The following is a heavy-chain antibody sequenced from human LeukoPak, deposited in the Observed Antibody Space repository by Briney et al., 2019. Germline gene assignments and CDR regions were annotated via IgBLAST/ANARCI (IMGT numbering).Heavy chain of an antibody. J-gene: IGHJ3*02. CDR1: GGSFSGYY. V-gene: IGHV4-34*01. CDR3: ARLRIPNAFDI. Sequence: SETLSLTCAVYGGSFSGYYWSWIRQPPGKGLEWIGEINHSGSTNYNPSLKSRATISVDTSKNQFSLKLSSVTAADTAVYYCARLRIPNAFDIWGQGTMVTVSS. CDR2: INHSGST.